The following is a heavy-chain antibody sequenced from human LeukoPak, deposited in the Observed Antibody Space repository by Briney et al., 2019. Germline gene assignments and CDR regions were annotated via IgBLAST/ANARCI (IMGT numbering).Heavy chain of an antibody. CDR3: ATEEVIGRNDY. J-gene: IGHJ4*02. V-gene: IGHV1-18*01. CDR2: ISAYNGNT. D-gene: IGHD3-16*02. CDR1: GYTFTSYG. Sequence: ASVKVSCKASGYTFTSYGISWVRQALGQGLEWMGWISAYNGNTNYAQKLQGRVTMTEDTSTDTAYMELSSLRSEDTAVYYCATEEVIGRNDYWGQGTLVTVSS.